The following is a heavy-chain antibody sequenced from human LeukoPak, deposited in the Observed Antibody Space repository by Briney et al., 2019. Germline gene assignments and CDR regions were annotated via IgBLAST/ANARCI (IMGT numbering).Heavy chain of an antibody. Sequence: PGGTLRLSCAASGFTFSSYGMSWVRQAPGKGLEWISAISGSGGSTYYADSVKGRFTISRDNSKNTLYLQMNSLRAEDTAVYYCAKRVSAGSGYFYWGQGTLVTVSS. D-gene: IGHD3-22*01. J-gene: IGHJ4*02. CDR2: ISGSGGST. V-gene: IGHV3-23*01. CDR1: GFTFSSYG. CDR3: AKRVSAGSGYFY.